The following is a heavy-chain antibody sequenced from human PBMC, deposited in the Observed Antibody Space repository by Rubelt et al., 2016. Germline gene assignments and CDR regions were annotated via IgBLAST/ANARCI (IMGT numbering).Heavy chain of an antibody. V-gene: IGHV3-53*04. D-gene: IGHD4-23*01. CDR3: ARGGKVPFDY. CDR1: GFTVSTNY. CDR2: LYSGGGT. J-gene: IGHJ4*02. Sequence: EVQLVESGGGLVQPGGSLRLSCAASGFTVSTNYMNWVRQAPGKGPEWVSVLYSGGGTYYADSVTGRFTNPSHNSHNTPYLQMNNLRAEDTAGYYCARGGKVPFDYWGQGTLVTVSS.